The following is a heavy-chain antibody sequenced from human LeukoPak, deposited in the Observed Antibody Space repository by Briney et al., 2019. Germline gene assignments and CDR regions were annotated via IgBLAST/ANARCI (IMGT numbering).Heavy chain of an antibody. J-gene: IGHJ4*02. V-gene: IGHV3-48*03. CDR1: GFTFSSYE. D-gene: IGHD1-14*01. CDR2: ISSSGSTI. CDR3: ARDRSPEGFDY. Sequence: GGSLRLSCAASGFTFSSYEMNWVRQAPGKGLEWVSYISSSGSTIYYADSVKGRFTISRDNAKNSLYLQMNSLRAEDTAVYYCARDRSPEGFDYWGQGTLVTVSS.